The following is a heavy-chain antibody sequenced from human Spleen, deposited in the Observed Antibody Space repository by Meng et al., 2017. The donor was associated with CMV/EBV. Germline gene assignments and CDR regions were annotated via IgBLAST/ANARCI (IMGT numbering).Heavy chain of an antibody. V-gene: IGHV4-59*01. D-gene: IGHD2-2*01. Sequence: SETLSLTCTVSGDSTSNFYWSWIRQPPGKGLEWIGYISYSGSTNYNPSLKSRVTISVDTSQNHFSLKLTSVTAADTAVYYCASHRGDCGSTSCHPAWFDPWGQGTLVTVSS. CDR3: ASHRGDCGSTSCHPAWFDP. CDR2: ISYSGST. J-gene: IGHJ5*02. CDR1: GDSTSNFY.